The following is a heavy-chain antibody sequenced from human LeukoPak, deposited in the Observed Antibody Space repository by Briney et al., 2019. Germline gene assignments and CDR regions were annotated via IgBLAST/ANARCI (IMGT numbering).Heavy chain of an antibody. Sequence: SETLSLTCAVSGGPFTGYYWSWIRQPPGKGLEWIGEINHSGSTNYNPSLKSRVTISVDTSKNQFSLKLSSVTAADTAVYYCARDVAVAGHFDYWGQGTLVTVSS. J-gene: IGHJ4*02. CDR2: INHSGST. CDR1: GGPFTGYY. D-gene: IGHD6-19*01. CDR3: ARDVAVAGHFDY. V-gene: IGHV4-34*01.